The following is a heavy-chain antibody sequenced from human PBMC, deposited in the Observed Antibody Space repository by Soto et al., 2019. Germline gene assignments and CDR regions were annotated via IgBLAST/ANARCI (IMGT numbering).Heavy chain of an antibody. CDR2: IYCSGST. CDR3: ARGTLRITIFGVVFNWFDP. V-gene: IGHV4-31*03. J-gene: IGHJ5*02. D-gene: IGHD3-3*01. Sequence: SETLSLTCTVSGGSISSSSYYWGWIRQHPGKGLEWIGYIYCSGSTYYNPSLKSRVTISVDTSKNQFSLKLSSVTAADTAVYYCARGTLRITIFGVVFNWFDPWGQGTLVTVSS. CDR1: GGSISSSSYY.